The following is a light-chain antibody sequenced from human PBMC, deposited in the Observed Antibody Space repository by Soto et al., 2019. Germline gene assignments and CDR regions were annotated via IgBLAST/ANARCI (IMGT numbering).Light chain of an antibody. CDR1: ESVRSR. CDR3: QQRTNWACT. V-gene: IGKV3-11*01. CDR2: DAS. J-gene: IGKJ3*01. Sequence: EIVLTQSPAILSLSPGERATLSCRASESVRSRLAWYQQKPGQPPRLLIFDASNRATGIPARFSGSGSGTDFTLTNSSLEPEDFAVYCCQQRTNWACTFGPGTKVDIK.